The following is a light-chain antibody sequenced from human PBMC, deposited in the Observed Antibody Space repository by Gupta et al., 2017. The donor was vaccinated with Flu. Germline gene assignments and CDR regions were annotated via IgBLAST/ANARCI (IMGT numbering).Light chain of an antibody. CDR1: SSNIENNY. V-gene: IGLV1-51*01. J-gene: IGLJ2*01. CDR2: ENN. CDR3: ATWDSSLGAVV. Sequence: QSVLTPPPSVSAAPGQKVTVPCPGSSSNIENNYVSWYQQFPGSAPKLLIYENNRRPSGLPDRFSGSKSGTSASLGVTGLQPGDEATYYCATWDSSLGAVVFGGGTKLTVL.